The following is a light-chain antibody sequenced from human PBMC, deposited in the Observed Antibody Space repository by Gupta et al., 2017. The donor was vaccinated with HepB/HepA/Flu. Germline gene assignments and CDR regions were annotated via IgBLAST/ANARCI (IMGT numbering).Light chain of an antibody. CDR3: SSYTSSSTYV. CDR2: DVS. V-gene: IGLV2-14*01. CDR1: RSDVGGYNS. Sequence: QSALTQLASVSGSHGQSLPISCPGTRSDVGGYNSVSWYQQHPDKAPKVMIYDVSNRPSGVSNRFSGCKSGNTASLTSSGLQAEDEADYYCSSYTSSSTYVFGTGTKVTVL. J-gene: IGLJ1*01.